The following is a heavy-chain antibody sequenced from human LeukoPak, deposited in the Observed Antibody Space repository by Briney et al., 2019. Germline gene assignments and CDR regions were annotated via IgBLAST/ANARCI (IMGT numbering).Heavy chain of an antibody. V-gene: IGHV3-23*01. CDR3: AKDQRRGRAVAGYFDY. CDR2: ISGSGGNT. CDR1: GFTFSNYA. Sequence: QTGGSLRLSCAASGFTFSNYAMSWVRQAPGKGLEWVSAISGSGGNTYYADSVKGRFTISRDNSKNTLYLQMNSLRAEDTAVYYCAKDQRRGRAVAGYFDYWGQGTLVTVSS. D-gene: IGHD6-19*01. J-gene: IGHJ4*02.